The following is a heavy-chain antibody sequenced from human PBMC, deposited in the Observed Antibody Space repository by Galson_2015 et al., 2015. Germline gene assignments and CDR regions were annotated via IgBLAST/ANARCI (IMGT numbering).Heavy chain of an antibody. V-gene: IGHV3-53*01. CDR2: IYSGGNT. J-gene: IGHJ4*02. D-gene: IGHD3-10*01. Sequence: SLRLSCAASGFTVSSNYMSWVRQAPGKGLEWVSVIYSGGNTYYADSVKGRFTISRDNSKNTLYLQMNSLRAEDTAVYYCARELYGSGSLNWGQGTLVTVSS. CDR1: GFTVSSNY. CDR3: ARELYGSGSLN.